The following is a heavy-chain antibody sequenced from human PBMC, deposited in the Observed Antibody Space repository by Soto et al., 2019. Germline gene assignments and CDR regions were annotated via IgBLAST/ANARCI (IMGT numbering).Heavy chain of an antibody. J-gene: IGHJ4*02. CDR3: ARGRRGSGSYTPPLDY. V-gene: IGHV1-69*06. CDR2: IIPIFGTA. Sequence: QVQLVQSGAEVKKPGSSVKVSCKASGGTFSSYAISWVRQAPGQGLEWMGGIIPIFGTANYAQKFQGRVTITADKSTSTAYMELSILRSEYTAVYYCARGRRGSGSYTPPLDYWGQGTLVTVSS. CDR1: GGTFSSYA. D-gene: IGHD3-10*01.